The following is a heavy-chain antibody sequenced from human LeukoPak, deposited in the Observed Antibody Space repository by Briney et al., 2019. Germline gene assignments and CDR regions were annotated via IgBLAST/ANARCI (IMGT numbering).Heavy chain of an antibody. Sequence: GGSLRLSCAASGFTFSSYWMSWVRQAPGKGLEWVANIKQDGSEKYYVDSVKGRFTISRDNAKNSLYLQMNSLRAEDTAVYYCARDRGSSWSLHGAFDIWGQGTMVTVFS. J-gene: IGHJ3*02. CDR3: ARDRGSSWSLHGAFDI. CDR2: IKQDGSEK. V-gene: IGHV3-7*01. D-gene: IGHD6-13*01. CDR1: GFTFSSYW.